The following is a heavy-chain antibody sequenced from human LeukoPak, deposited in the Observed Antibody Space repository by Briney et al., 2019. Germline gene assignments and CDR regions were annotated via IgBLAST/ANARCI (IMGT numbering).Heavy chain of an antibody. CDR1: GFAFSNFA. CDR3: ARRGWELLADAFDI. CDR2: ISYDETNK. D-gene: IGHD2-15*01. V-gene: IGHV3-30-3*01. J-gene: IGHJ3*02. Sequence: PGGSLRLSCAASGFAFSNFALHWVRQAPGKGLEWVAIISYDETNKHYADSVKGRFTISRDNSKNTLYLQMNSLRAEDTAVYYCARRGWELLADAFDIWGQGTMVTVSS.